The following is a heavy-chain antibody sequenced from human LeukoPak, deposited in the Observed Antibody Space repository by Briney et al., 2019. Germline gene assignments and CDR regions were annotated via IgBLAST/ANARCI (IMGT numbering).Heavy chain of an antibody. Sequence: SETLSLTCAVYGGSFSGYYWSWIRQPPGKGLEWIGEINHSGSTNYNPSLKSRVTISVDTSKNQFSLKLSSVTAADTAVYYCARVEGGHYGDYVAYYYYMDVWGKGTTVTVSS. CDR3: ARVEGGHYGDYVAYYYYMDV. V-gene: IGHV4-34*01. CDR1: GGSFSGYY. CDR2: INHSGST. J-gene: IGHJ6*03. D-gene: IGHD4-17*01.